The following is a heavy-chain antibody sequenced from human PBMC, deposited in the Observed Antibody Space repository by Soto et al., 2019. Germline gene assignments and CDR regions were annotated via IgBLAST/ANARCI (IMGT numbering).Heavy chain of an antibody. Sequence: PWGSLRLSCAASGFTFSDYFMSWIRQAPGKGLEWVSLISGSSDNIKYADSVKGRFTISRDNAKNSLYLQMNSLRAEDTAVYYCVRDSARIVVVPRVDGDNWLDPWGQGTLVTV. CDR3: VRDSARIVVVPRVDGDNWLDP. V-gene: IGHV3-11*06. CDR1: GFTFSDYF. J-gene: IGHJ5*02. D-gene: IGHD2-2*01. CDR2: ISGSSDNI.